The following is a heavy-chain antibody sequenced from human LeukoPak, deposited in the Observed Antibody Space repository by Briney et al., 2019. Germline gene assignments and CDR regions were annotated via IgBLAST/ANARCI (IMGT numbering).Heavy chain of an antibody. V-gene: IGHV3-23*01. CDR2: ISGSGGSG. J-gene: IGHJ4*02. CDR3: AKESLRGHSYGFDN. CDR1: GFTFSNYA. D-gene: IGHD5-18*01. Sequence: GGSLRLSCAASGFTFSNYAMNWVRQAPGKGLEWVSIISGSGGSGYDADSVKGRFTISRDNSKNTLYLQMNSLRAGDTALYYCAKESLRGHSYGFDNWGQGTLVTVSS.